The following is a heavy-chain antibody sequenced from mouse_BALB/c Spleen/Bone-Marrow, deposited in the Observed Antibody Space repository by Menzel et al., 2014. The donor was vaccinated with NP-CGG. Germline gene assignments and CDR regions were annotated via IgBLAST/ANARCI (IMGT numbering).Heavy chain of an antibody. CDR3: ARDYYGFSYGFAY. Sequence: VQLKESGPELVKPGASMKISCKASGYSFTGYTMNWVKQSHGKNLEWIGLINPYNGGTNYNQKFKGKATLTVDKSSSTAYMEPLSLTSEDSAVYYCARDYYGFSYGFAYWGQGTLVTVSA. D-gene: IGHD1-1*01. CDR2: INPYNGGT. CDR1: GYSFTGYT. J-gene: IGHJ3*01. V-gene: IGHV1-18*01.